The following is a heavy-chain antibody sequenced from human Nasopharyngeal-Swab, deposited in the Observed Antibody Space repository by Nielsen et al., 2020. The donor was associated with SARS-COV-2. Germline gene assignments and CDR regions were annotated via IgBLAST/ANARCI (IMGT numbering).Heavy chain of an antibody. CDR1: GYTFTSHA. V-gene: IGHV1-3*01. Sequence: ASVKVSCKASGYTFTSHAMHWVRQAPGQRLEWMGWINAGNGNTKYSQKFQGRVTITRDTSASTTYMELSSLRSEDTAVYYCARDRAYSNYATYMDVWGKGTTVTVSS. J-gene: IGHJ6*03. D-gene: IGHD4-11*01. CDR2: INAGNGNT. CDR3: ARDRAYSNYATYMDV.